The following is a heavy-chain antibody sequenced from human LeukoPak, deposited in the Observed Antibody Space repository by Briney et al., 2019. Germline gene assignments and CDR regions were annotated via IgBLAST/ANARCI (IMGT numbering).Heavy chain of an antibody. CDR1: GGSFSGYY. D-gene: IGHD3-9*01. Sequence: TSETLSLTCAVYGGSFSGYYWSWIRQPPGKGLEWIGEINHSGSTNYNPSLESRVTISVDTSKNQFSLKLSSVTAADTAVYYCARGANYDILTGYEFYYYYYMDVWGKGTTATVSS. CDR2: INHSGST. V-gene: IGHV4-34*01. CDR3: ARGANYDILTGYEFYYYYYMDV. J-gene: IGHJ6*03.